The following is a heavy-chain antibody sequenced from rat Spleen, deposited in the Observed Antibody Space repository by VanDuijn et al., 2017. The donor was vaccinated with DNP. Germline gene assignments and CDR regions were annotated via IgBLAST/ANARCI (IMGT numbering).Heavy chain of an antibody. D-gene: IGHD1-1*01. CDR3: ARQDPLLLTLFAN. Sequence: EVLLVESDGGLVQPGRSLKLSCAVSGFTFSDYYMAWVRQAPKKGLEWVATISYDGSSTYYRDSVKGRFTISRDNAKSTLYLQMDSLRSEDTATYYCARQDPLLLTLFANWGQGTLVTVSS. CDR2: ISYDGSST. V-gene: IGHV5-7*01. CDR1: GFTFSDYY. J-gene: IGHJ3*01.